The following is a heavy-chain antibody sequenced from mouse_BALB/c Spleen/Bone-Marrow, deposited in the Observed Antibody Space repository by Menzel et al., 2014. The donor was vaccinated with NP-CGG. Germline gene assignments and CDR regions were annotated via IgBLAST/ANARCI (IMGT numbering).Heavy chain of an antibody. CDR2: ISSGGSYT. V-gene: IGHV5-9-4*01. J-gene: IGHJ2*01. CDR1: GFTFSSYA. Sequence: DVMLVESGGGLVKPGGSLKLSCAASGFTFSSYAMSWVRQSPEKRLEWVAEISSGGSYTYYPDTVTGRFTISRDNAKNTLYLEMSSLRSEDTAMYYCARDSSGYFDYWGRGTTLTVSS. D-gene: IGHD3-1*01. CDR3: ARDSSGYFDY.